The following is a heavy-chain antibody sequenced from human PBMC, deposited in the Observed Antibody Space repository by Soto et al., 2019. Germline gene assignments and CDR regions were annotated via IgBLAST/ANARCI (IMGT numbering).Heavy chain of an antibody. CDR2: ISSSSSTI. J-gene: IGHJ6*02. CDR1: GFTFSSYS. Sequence: VGSLRLSCAASGFTFSSYSMNWVRQAPGKGLEWVSYISSSSSTIYYADSVKGRFTISRDNAKNSLYLQMNSLRDEDTAVYYCARNYDFWSGYSHYGMDVCGQRTTVTVSS. D-gene: IGHD3-3*01. CDR3: ARNYDFWSGYSHYGMDV. V-gene: IGHV3-48*02.